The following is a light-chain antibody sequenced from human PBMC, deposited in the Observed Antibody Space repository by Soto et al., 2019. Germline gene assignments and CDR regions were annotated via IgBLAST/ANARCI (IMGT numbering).Light chain of an antibody. V-gene: IGKV3D-20*02. J-gene: IGKJ5*01. Sequence: EIVFTHSPDTLSFSPVERATLSCRASQSVSSSNLAWYQQKPGQAPRLLIYGASTRATGIPARFSGSGSGTDFTLTISSLEPEDSAVYYCQQRNMWPITFGQGTRLEIK. CDR1: QSVSSSN. CDR3: QQRNMWPIT. CDR2: GAS.